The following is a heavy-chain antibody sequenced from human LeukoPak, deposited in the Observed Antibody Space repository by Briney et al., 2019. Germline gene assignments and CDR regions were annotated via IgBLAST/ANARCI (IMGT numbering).Heavy chain of an antibody. D-gene: IGHD5-12*01. CDR3: ARENRPGYSGYDAPLGY. V-gene: IGHV1-2*02. CDR2: INFSSGGA. CDR1: GYNFTGYY. Sequence: ASVKVSCKASGYNFTGYYLHWVRQAPGQGLGWVGWINFSSGGANYAQNFQGRVTMTRDTSSTRASMELRRLTSDDTAVYYCARENRPGYSGYDAPLGYWGQGTLVTVSS. J-gene: IGHJ4*02.